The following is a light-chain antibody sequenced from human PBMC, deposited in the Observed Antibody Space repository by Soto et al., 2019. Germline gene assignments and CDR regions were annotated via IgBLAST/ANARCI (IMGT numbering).Light chain of an antibody. Sequence: QSVLTQSPSASASLGASVKLTCTLSSGHSNYAIAWHQQQPEKGPRYLMKVNSDGSHNKGDGIPDRFSGSSSGAERYLTISSLQSEDEADYYCQTWGTGIPVFGGGTKLTVL. CDR2: VNSDGSH. CDR1: SGHSNYA. CDR3: QTWGTGIPV. J-gene: IGLJ7*01. V-gene: IGLV4-69*01.